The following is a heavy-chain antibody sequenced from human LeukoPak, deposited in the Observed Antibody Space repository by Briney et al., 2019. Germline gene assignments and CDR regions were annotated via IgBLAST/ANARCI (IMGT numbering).Heavy chain of an antibody. J-gene: IGHJ4*02. D-gene: IGHD2-21*02. Sequence: SETLSLTCTVSGGSISSSSYYWGWIRQPPGKGLGWIGSIYYSGSTCYNPSLKSRVTISVDTSKNQFSLKLSSVTAADTAVYYCARRHCGGDCYDFDYWGQGTLVTVSS. CDR2: IYYSGST. CDR1: GGSISSSSYY. V-gene: IGHV4-39*01. CDR3: ARRHCGGDCYDFDY.